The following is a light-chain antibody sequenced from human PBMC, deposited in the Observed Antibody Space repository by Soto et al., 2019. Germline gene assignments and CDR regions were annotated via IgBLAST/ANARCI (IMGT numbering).Light chain of an antibody. J-gene: IGLJ3*02. Sequence: QSALTQPASVSGSPGQSITISCTGTSSDVGGYNYVSWYQQHPGKAPKLIIYRVINRPSGISDRFSGSKSGNSASLSISGLQPEDEASYFCGSYTSATTWVFGGGTKVTVL. V-gene: IGLV2-14*01. CDR3: GSYTSATTWV. CDR1: SSDVGGYNY. CDR2: RVI.